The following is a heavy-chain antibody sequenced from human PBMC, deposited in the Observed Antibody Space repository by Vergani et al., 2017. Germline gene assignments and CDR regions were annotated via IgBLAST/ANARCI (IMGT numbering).Heavy chain of an antibody. D-gene: IGHD1-26*01. CDR3: ARRFSGSLDY. Sequence: QVQLQESGPRLVKPSETLSLTCAVSGFSISSGYYWVWMRQPPGKGLEWIGSLYHSGSNYYNPSLKSRVTISVDTSKNQFALKLSSVTAADTAVYYCARRFSGSLDYWGQGTLVTVSS. CDR1: GFSISSGYY. J-gene: IGHJ4*02. CDR2: LYHSGSN. V-gene: IGHV4-38-2*01.